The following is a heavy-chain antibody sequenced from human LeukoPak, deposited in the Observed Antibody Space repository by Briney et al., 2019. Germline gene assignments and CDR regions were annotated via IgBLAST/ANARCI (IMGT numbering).Heavy chain of an antibody. CDR3: VREPYCSGGSCYTSGFDC. CDR1: GFTFSSYW. V-gene: IGHV3-74*03. Sequence: GGSLRLSCAASGFTFSSYWMHWVRQAPGKGLVWVSRINGDGITTTYADSVKGRFTISRDNAKNTLYLQMNSLSADDTAVYYCVREPYCSGGSCYTSGFDCWGQGTLVTVSS. J-gene: IGHJ4*02. CDR2: INGDGITT. D-gene: IGHD2-15*01.